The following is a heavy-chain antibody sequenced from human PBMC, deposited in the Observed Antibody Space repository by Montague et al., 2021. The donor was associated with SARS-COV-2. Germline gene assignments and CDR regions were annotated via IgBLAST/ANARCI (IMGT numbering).Heavy chain of an antibody. Sequence: SLRLSCAASGFTVRSHYMSWVRQAPGKGLEWVSVIYSGDSTYYADSVKGRFTISRDNSKNTLYLQMTSLRAEDTAVYYCAARARYYYDMDVWGQGTTVTVSS. V-gene: IGHV3-66*01. CDR3: AARARYYYDMDV. J-gene: IGHJ6*02. CDR2: IYSGDST. CDR1: GFTVRSHY.